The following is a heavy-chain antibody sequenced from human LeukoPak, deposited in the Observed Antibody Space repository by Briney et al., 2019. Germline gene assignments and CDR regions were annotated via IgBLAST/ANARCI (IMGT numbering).Heavy chain of an antibody. CDR1: GYTFTGYY. CDR3: ARDSGDTAMVQPYDY. D-gene: IGHD5-18*01. V-gene: IGHV1-2*02. CDR2: INPNSGGT. J-gene: IGHJ4*02. Sequence: ASVKVSCKASGYTFTGYYMHWVRQAPGQGLEWMGWINPNSGGTNYAQKFQGRVTMTRDTSISTAYMELSRLRSDDTAVYYCARDSGDTAMVQPYDYWGPGTLVTVSS.